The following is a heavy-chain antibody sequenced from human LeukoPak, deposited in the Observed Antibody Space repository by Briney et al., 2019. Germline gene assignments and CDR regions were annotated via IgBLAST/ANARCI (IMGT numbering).Heavy chain of an antibody. D-gene: IGHD3-22*01. Sequence: GGSLRLSCAASGFTFSSYAMSWVRQAPGKGLEWVSAISGSGGSTYYADSVKGRFTISRDNSKNSLYLQMNSLRAEDTAVYYCARGSSSSGYYPTDYWGQGTLVTVSS. V-gene: IGHV3-23*01. CDR2: ISGSGGST. CDR3: ARGSSSSGYYPTDY. J-gene: IGHJ4*02. CDR1: GFTFSSYA.